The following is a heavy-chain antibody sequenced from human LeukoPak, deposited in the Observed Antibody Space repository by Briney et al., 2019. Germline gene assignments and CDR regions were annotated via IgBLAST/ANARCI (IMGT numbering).Heavy chain of an antibody. Sequence: GGSLRLSCAASGFTFSSYSMNWVRQAPGKGLEWVSSISSSSSYIYYADSVKGRFTISRDNAKNSLYLQMNSPRAEDTAVYYCARDSSGVVVDNAFDIWGQGTMVTVSS. V-gene: IGHV3-21*01. CDR1: GFTFSSYS. D-gene: IGHD2-15*01. CDR3: ARDSSGVVVDNAFDI. CDR2: ISSSSSYI. J-gene: IGHJ3*02.